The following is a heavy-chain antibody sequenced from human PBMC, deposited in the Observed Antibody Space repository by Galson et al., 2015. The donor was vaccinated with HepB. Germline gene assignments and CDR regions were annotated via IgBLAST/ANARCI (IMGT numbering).Heavy chain of an antibody. Sequence: SVKVSCKASGYTLTSYDITWVRQAPGQGLEWMGWITPYNGNTKYEQRFQGRFTMTTDRSTNTAYMELRSLGSDDTAVYYCAIDGNREDYYGMDVWGQGTPLIVSS. J-gene: IGHJ6*02. CDR1: GYTLTSYD. CDR2: ITPYNGNT. V-gene: IGHV1-18*04. D-gene: IGHD1-14*01. CDR3: AIDGNREDYYGMDV.